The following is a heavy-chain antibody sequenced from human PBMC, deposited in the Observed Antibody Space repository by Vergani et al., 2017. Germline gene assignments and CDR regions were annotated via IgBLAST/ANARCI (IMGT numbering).Heavy chain of an antibody. J-gene: IGHJ4*02. CDR3: ARGGVAVPFDY. CDR2: FNHSGST. D-gene: IGHD6-19*01. V-gene: IGHV4-34*01. Sequence: QVQLQQWGEGLLKPSETLSLTGAVYGGSFSGYDWSWIRQPPGKGLEWIGEFNHSGSTNYNPSLKSRVTISVDTSQNQFSLKLSAVTAADTAVYYCARGGVAVPFDYWGQGTLVTVSS. CDR1: GGSFSGYD.